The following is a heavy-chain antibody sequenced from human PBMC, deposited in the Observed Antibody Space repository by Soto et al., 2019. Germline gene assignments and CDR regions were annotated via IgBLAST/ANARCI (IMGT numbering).Heavy chain of an antibody. J-gene: IGHJ3*02. CDR1: GYTFTSYG. Sequence: ASVKVSCKASGYTFTSYGISWVRQAPGQGLEWMGWISACNGNTKYSQKFQGRVTITRDTSASTAYMELSSLRSEDTAVYYCARDRSGYDFWSGYPTDAFDIWGQGTMVTVSS. D-gene: IGHD3-3*01. V-gene: IGHV1-18*01. CDR2: ISACNGNT. CDR3: ARDRSGYDFWSGYPTDAFDI.